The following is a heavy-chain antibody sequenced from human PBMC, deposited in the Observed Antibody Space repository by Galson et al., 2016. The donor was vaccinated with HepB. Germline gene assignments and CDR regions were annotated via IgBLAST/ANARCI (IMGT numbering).Heavy chain of an antibody. J-gene: IGHJ4*02. CDR3: ARMSLAAAGPYYDY. CDR1: GFSLRTSGMC. V-gene: IGHV2-70*11. Sequence: PALVKPTQTLSLICTFSGFSLRTSGMCVSWIRQPPGQALEWLARIDWDDDKYYSTSLRTRLTISKDTSKNQVVLTLTNMDPVDTATYYCARMSLAAAGPYYDYWGRGALVTVSS. CDR2: IDWDDDK. D-gene: IGHD6-13*01.